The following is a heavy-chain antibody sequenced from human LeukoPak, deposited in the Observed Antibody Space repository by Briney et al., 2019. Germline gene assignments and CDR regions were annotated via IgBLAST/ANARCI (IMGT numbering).Heavy chain of an antibody. CDR2: ISAYNGNT. CDR1: GYTFTSYG. D-gene: IGHD3-10*01. V-gene: IGHV1-18*01. CDR3: ARDKGTTMVRGIEGY. Sequence: GASVKVSCKASGYTFTSYGISWVRQAPGQGLEWMGWISAYNGNTNYAQKLQGRVTMTTDTSTSTAYMELRSLRSDDTAVYYCARDKGTTMVRGIEGYWGQGTLVTVSS. J-gene: IGHJ4*02.